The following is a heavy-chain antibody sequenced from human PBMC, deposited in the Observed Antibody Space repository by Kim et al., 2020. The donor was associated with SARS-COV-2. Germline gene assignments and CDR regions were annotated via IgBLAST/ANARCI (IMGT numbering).Heavy chain of an antibody. V-gene: IGHV4-59*13. CDR2: MYYTGTT. D-gene: IGHD2-2*01. J-gene: IGHJ4*02. CDR1: GGSSDSYY. CDR3: ARVVPPAGSDYFDY. Sequence: SETLSLTCTVSGGSSDSYYWSWMRQSPGKGLEWIGHMYYTGTTYYSPSLKSRVTISLDTSQNQFSLKLRSVTAADTAVYFCARVVPPAGSDYFDYWRQG.